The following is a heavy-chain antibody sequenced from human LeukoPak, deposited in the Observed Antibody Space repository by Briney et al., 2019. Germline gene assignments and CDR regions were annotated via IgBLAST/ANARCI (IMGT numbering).Heavy chain of an antibody. J-gene: IGHJ6*03. CDR2: ISAYNGNT. D-gene: IGHD3-10*01. V-gene: IGHV1-18*01. Sequence: ASVKVSCKASGYTFTSYGISWVRQAPGQGLEWMGWISAYNGNTNYAQKLQGRVTMTTDTSTSTAYMELRSLRSDDTAVYYCARVAAMVRGASYYHYMDVWGKGTTVTVSS. CDR3: ARVAAMVRGASYYHYMDV. CDR1: GYTFTSYG.